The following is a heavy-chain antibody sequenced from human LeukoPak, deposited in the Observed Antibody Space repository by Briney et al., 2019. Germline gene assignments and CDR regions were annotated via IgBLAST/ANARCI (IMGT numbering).Heavy chain of an antibody. Sequence: PGGSLRPSCAASGFTFSSYAMHWVRQAPGKGLEWVAVISYDGSNKYYADSVKGRFTISRDNSKNTLYLQMGSLRAEDMAVYYCARARKNQGYCSSTSCPGAFDIWGQGTMVTVSS. CDR2: ISYDGSNK. CDR1: GFTFSSYA. J-gene: IGHJ3*02. D-gene: IGHD2-2*01. V-gene: IGHV3-30*14. CDR3: ARARKNQGYCSSTSCPGAFDI.